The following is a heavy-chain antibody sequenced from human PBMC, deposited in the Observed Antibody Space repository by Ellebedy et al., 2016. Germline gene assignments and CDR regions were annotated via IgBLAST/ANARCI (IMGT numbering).Heavy chain of an antibody. Sequence: GESLKISXAASGFTFSSYWMHWVRQAPGKGLVWVSRINSDGSSTSYADSVKGRFTISRDNAKNTLYLQMNSLRAEDTAVYYCARGGSNTKSPNGMDVWGQGTTVTVSS. J-gene: IGHJ6*02. V-gene: IGHV3-74*01. CDR2: INSDGSST. CDR3: ARGGSNTKSPNGMDV. D-gene: IGHD3-10*01. CDR1: GFTFSSYW.